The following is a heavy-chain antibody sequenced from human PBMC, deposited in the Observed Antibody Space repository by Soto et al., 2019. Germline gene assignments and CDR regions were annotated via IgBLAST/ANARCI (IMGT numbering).Heavy chain of an antibody. CDR3: ARDRDLTDAFDI. V-gene: IGHV4-31*03. Sequence: KPSEARSLTCTVSGGSISSGGYYWSWIRQHPGKGLEWIGYIYYSGSTYYNPSLKSRVTISVDTSKNQFSLKLSSVTAADTAVYYCARDRDLTDAFDIWGQGTMVTVSS. D-gene: IGHD3-10*01. CDR1: GGSISSGGYY. CDR2: IYYSGST. J-gene: IGHJ3*02.